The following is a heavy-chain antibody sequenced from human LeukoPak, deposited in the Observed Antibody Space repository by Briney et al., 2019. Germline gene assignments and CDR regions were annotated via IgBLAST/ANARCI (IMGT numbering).Heavy chain of an antibody. CDR1: GYTFSSYG. V-gene: IGHV1-18*01. Sequence: ASVKVSCKASGYTFSSYGISWVRQAPGQGLEWMGWITVYNGNTKYAHKYQDRVTMTTDTSTSTAYMDLRSLRSDDTAVYYCARDRGYEQQLWFDLWGQGTLVTVSS. CDR2: ITVYNGNT. J-gene: IGHJ5*01. CDR3: ARDRGYEQQLWFDL. D-gene: IGHD6-13*01.